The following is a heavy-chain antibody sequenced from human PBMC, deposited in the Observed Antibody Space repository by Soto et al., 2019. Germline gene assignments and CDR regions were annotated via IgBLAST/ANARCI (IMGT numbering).Heavy chain of an antibody. CDR3: ASHDYAHYGMDV. Sequence: SETLSLTCTFSGGSISSGDYYWSWIRQPPGKGLEWIGYIYYSGSTYYNPSLKSRVTISVDTSKNQFSLKLSSVTAADTAVYYCASHDYAHYGMDVWGQGTTVTVSS. J-gene: IGHJ6*02. CDR2: IYYSGST. D-gene: IGHD3-16*01. V-gene: IGHV4-30-4*01. CDR1: GGSISSGDYY.